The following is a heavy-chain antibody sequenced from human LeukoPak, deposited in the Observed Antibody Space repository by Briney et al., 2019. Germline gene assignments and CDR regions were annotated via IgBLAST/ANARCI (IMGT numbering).Heavy chain of an antibody. CDR2: IGSSSSYI. D-gene: IGHD1-1*01. V-gene: IGHV3-21*01. CDR1: GFTFSSYS. J-gene: IGHJ4*02. Sequence: GGSLRLSCAASGFTFSSYSMNWVRQAPGKGLEWVSSIGSSSSYIYYADSVKGRFTISRDNAKNSLYLQMNSLRAEDTAVYYCARALLTGTSPFDYWGQGTLVTVSS. CDR3: ARALLTGTSPFDY.